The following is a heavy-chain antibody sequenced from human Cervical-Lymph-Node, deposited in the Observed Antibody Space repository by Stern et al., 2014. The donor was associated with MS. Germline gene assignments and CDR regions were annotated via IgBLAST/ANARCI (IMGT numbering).Heavy chain of an antibody. Sequence: VQLVESGAEVKKPGSSVKVSCKASGDTFSSYAINWVRQAPGQGLEWMRGIAPVFGTTNYAQKFQGRVTITADKSTNTAYMELMTLRSEDTAVYYCARGGGLVGYFDYWGQGTLVSVSS. CDR2: IAPVFGTT. V-gene: IGHV1-69*06. CDR3: ARGGGLVGYFDY. CDR1: GDTFSSYA. J-gene: IGHJ4*02. D-gene: IGHD1-26*01.